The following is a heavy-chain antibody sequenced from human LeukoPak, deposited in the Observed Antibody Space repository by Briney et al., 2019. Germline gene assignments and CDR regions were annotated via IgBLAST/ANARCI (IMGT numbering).Heavy chain of an antibody. D-gene: IGHD2-15*01. J-gene: IGHJ4*02. CDR1: GFTFSSYA. V-gene: IGHV3-23*01. CDR3: AKGFLASCSGTRCYPFDH. Sequence: GGSLRLSCAASGFTFSSYAMNWVRQTPGKRLECVSSIVGSGGNTYHADSVKGRFTISRDNSENTVYMQMDSLRAEDTAVYYCAKGFLASCSGTRCYPFDHWGQGTPVTVSS. CDR2: IVGSGGNT.